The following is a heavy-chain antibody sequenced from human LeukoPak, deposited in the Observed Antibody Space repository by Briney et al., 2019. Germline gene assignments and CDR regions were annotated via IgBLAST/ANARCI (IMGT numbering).Heavy chain of an antibody. Sequence: SETLSLTCSVSGGSISSFWHWIRQPPGKGLEWMGYIFNGGTTAYNPSLKSRVTISVDTSKNQFSLKLSSVTAADTAVYYCAREPLGIAAAGIDYWGQGTLVTVSS. CDR1: GGSISSF. CDR2: IFNGGTT. CDR3: AREPLGIAAAGIDY. D-gene: IGHD6-13*01. V-gene: IGHV4-59*12. J-gene: IGHJ4*02.